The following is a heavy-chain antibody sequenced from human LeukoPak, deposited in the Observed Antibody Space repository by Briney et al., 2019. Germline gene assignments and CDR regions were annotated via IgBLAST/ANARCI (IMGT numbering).Heavy chain of an antibody. V-gene: IGHV3-7*01. Sequence: GGSLRLSCAASGFTFSSYWMSWVRQAPGRGLEWVANIKQDGSEKYYVDSVKGRFTISRDNAKNSLYLQMNSLRAEDTAVYYCARDMPIVVSDYWGQGTLVTVSS. CDR2: IKQDGSEK. CDR1: GFTFSSYW. D-gene: IGHD2-2*01. CDR3: ARDMPIVVSDY. J-gene: IGHJ4*02.